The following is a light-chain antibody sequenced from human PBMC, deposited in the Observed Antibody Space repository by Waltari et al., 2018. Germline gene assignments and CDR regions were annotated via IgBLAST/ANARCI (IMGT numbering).Light chain of an antibody. V-gene: IGLV7-43*01. Sequence: QTVVTQEPSLTVSPGGAVTLTCPSSAGAVTSGNYPNWHQQKPGQVHRSLINSTTNRHSWTPARFSGSLLGGKAALSRSGVQHEDEAEYYCLLYDGSDQVFGGGTKLTVL. J-gene: IGLJ3*02. CDR1: AGAVTSGNY. CDR2: STT. CDR3: LLYDGSDQV.